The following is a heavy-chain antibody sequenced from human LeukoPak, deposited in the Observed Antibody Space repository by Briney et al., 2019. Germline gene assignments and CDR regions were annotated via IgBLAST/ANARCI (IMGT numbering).Heavy chain of an antibody. J-gene: IGHJ1*01. Sequence: ASVKVSCKASGYTFSSYDINWVRQATGQGLEWMGWMNPNSGNTGYTQKFQGRLNMTRNTSISTAYMELSSLRSEDTAVYYCARRVGSGWPVQHWGQGTLVTVSS. CDR1: GYTFSSYD. V-gene: IGHV1-8*01. CDR2: MNPNSGNT. CDR3: ARRVGSGWPVQH. D-gene: IGHD6-19*01.